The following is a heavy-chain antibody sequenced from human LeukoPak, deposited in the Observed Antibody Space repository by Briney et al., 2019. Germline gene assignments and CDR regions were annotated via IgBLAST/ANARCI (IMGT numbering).Heavy chain of an antibody. D-gene: IGHD3-22*01. CDR3: ARDHDSSGFEVDDAFDI. CDR1: GLTFSDYY. Sequence: PGGSLRLSCAASGLTFSDYYMSWIRQAPGKGLEWISYISSSSSHTNYGDSVKGRFTISRDNAKNSLYLQMNSLRAEDTAVYYCARDHDSSGFEVDDAFDIWGQGTMVTVSS. CDR2: ISSSSSHT. V-gene: IGHV3-11*06. J-gene: IGHJ3*02.